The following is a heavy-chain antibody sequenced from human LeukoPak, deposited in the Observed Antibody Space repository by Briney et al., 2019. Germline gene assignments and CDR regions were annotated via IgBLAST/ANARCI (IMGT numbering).Heavy chain of an antibody. Sequence: GGSLRLSCAASGFTFSSYWMHWVRQAPGKGLVWVSRINSDGSSTSYVDSVKGRFTISRDNAKNTLYLQMNSLRAEDTAVYYCARVLGYCSSTSCSGWFDPWGQGTLVTVSS. CDR2: INSDGSST. CDR3: ARVLGYCSSTSCSGWFDP. CDR1: GFTFSSYW. J-gene: IGHJ5*02. D-gene: IGHD2-2*01. V-gene: IGHV3-74*01.